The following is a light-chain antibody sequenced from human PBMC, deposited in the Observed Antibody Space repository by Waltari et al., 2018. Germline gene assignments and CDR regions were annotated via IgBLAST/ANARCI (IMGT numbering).Light chain of an antibody. J-gene: IGLJ2*01. V-gene: IGLV2-14*01. Sequence: QSALTQPASVSGSPGQSITISCTGTSSDVGGYNYVSWYQQHPGKAPKLMIYEVSNRPSGVSTRCSGSKSGNTASLTISGLQAEDEADYYCSSYTSSSNVVFGGGTKLTVL. CDR3: SSYTSSSNVV. CDR1: SSDVGGYNY. CDR2: EVS.